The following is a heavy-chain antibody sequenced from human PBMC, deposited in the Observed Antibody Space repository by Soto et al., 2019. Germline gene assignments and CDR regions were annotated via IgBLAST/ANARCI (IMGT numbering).Heavy chain of an antibody. CDR3: ARDKALVVPSLVNSDYYYYAMDV. CDR2: ISGSSDST. CDR1: GFTFSSYV. D-gene: IGHD2-2*01. J-gene: IGHJ6*02. V-gene: IGHV3-23*01. Sequence: LRLSCAAAGFTFSSYVMSWVRQAPGKGLEWVSLISGSSDSTYYADSVKGRFTISRDNSKNTLYLQMNGLRDEDTAIYYCARDKALVVPSLVNSDYYYYAMDVWGQGTTVTVSS.